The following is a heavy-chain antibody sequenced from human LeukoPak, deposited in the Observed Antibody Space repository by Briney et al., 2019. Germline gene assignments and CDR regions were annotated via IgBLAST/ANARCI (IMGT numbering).Heavy chain of an antibody. Sequence: GGSLRLSCAASGFTFNSCGMHWVRQAPGKGLEWVAVISYDGSDKYYADSVKGRFTISRDNSKNTLYLQMNSLRAEDTAVYYCAKTQRNRYYYFDYWGQGTLVTVSS. D-gene: IGHD5-24*01. V-gene: IGHV3-30*18. CDR2: ISYDGSDK. CDR1: GFTFNSCG. J-gene: IGHJ4*02. CDR3: AKTQRNRYYYFDY.